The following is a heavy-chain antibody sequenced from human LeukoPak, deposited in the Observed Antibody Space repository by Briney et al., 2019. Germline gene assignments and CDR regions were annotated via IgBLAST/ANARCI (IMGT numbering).Heavy chain of an antibody. Sequence: PGGSLRLSCAASGFTFSSYAMHWVRQAPGKGLEWVAVISYDGSNKYYADSVKGRFTISRDNSKNTLYLQMNSLRAEDTAVYYCASYSGSYYGSFDPWGQGTLVTVSS. V-gene: IGHV3-30-3*01. CDR2: ISYDGSNK. CDR3: ASYSGSYYGSFDP. J-gene: IGHJ5*02. CDR1: GFTFSSYA. D-gene: IGHD1-26*01.